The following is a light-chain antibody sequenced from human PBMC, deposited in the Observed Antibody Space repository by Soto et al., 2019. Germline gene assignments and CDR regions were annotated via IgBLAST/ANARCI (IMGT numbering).Light chain of an antibody. CDR3: QHYGSYPEA. V-gene: IGKV1-5*01. J-gene: IGKJ1*01. CDR1: QSISSW. Sequence: DIQMTQSPATLSSSVGDRVTITCRASQSISSWLAWYQQKPGKAPKLLIYGASSLESGVPSRFSGSGSGTEFTLTISSLEPDDFATYYCQHYGSYPEAFGQGTKVDI. CDR2: GAS.